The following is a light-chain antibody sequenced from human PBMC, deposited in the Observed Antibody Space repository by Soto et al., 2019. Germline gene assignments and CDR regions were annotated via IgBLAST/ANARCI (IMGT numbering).Light chain of an antibody. J-gene: IGKJ2*01. CDR3: QQLNSYPRT. V-gene: IGKV1-9*01. CDR2: AAS. CDR1: QAIAGF. Sequence: IQLTQSPSSLSASAGDRVTITCRASQAIAGFLAWFQQKPGKAPKLLIYAASTLQGGVPSRFSGSGFGTNFTLTISSLQPVDFATYYCQQLNSYPRTFGQGTKLEIK.